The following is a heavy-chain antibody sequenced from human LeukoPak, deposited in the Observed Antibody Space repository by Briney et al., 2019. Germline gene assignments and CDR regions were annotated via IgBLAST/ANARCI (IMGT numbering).Heavy chain of an antibody. D-gene: IGHD6-13*01. CDR1: GFTFSSYS. Sequence: GGSLRLSCAASGFTFSSYSMNWVRQAPGKGLEWVSSISSSSSYIYYADSVKGRFTISRDNAKNSLYLQMNSLRAEDTAVYYCARKSIAAARYFDYWGQGTLLTVSS. J-gene: IGHJ4*02. V-gene: IGHV3-21*01. CDR3: ARKSIAAARYFDY. CDR2: ISSSSSYI.